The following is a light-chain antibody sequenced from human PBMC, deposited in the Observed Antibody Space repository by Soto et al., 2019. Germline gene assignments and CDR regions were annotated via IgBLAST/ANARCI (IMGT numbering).Light chain of an antibody. CDR1: QSITTW. J-gene: IGKJ2*01. V-gene: IGKV1-5*01. CDR2: DVS. CDR3: QQYNNWPPYT. Sequence: DIQMTQSPSTVSAYVGDSVTITCRASQSITTWLAWYQQRPGKAPKLLIYDVSSLQSGVPSRFSGSGSGTEFTLSISSLQPDDFAVYYCQQYNNWPPYTFGQGTKLDMK.